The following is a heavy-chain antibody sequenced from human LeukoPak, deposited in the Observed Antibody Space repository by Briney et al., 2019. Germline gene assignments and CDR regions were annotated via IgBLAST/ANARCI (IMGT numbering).Heavy chain of an antibody. CDR3: ARRRITIFGVVNHYYMDV. J-gene: IGHJ6*03. V-gene: IGHV1-2*02. CDR1: GYTFTGYY. D-gene: IGHD3-3*01. CDR2: INPNSGGT. Sequence: GASVKVSCKASGYTFTGYYMHWVRQAPGQGLEWMGWINPNSGGTNYAQKFQGRVTMTRDTSISTAYMELSRLRSDDTAVYYCARRRITIFGVVNHYYMDVWGKGTTVTVSS.